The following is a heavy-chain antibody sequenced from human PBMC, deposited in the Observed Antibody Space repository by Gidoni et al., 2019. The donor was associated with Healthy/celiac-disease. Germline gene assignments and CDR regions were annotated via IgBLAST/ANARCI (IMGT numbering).Heavy chain of an antibody. Sequence: QLQLQQLGAALLKPSETLSLTCAVSGGSFSGYYWSWIRQPPGKGLGWIGEINHSGSTNYNPSLKSRVTISVDTSKNQFSLKLSSVTAADTAVYYCARGLKGSNWFDPWGQGTLVTVSS. CDR2: INHSGST. V-gene: IGHV4-34*01. CDR3: ARGLKGSNWFDP. CDR1: GGSFSGYY. J-gene: IGHJ5*02.